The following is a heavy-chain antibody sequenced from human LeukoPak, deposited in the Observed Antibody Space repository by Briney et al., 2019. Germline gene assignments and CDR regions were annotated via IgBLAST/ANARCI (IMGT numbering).Heavy chain of an antibody. Sequence: ASVNLSCKASGGTFSSYAISWVRHAPGQGLEWMGGIIPIFGTANYAQKFQGRVTITTDESTSTAYMELSSLRSEDTAVYYCARRVVPAAHNAFDIWGQGTMVTVSS. D-gene: IGHD2-2*01. CDR3: ARRVVPAAHNAFDI. V-gene: IGHV1-69*05. CDR2: IIPIFGTA. J-gene: IGHJ3*02. CDR1: GGTFSSYA.